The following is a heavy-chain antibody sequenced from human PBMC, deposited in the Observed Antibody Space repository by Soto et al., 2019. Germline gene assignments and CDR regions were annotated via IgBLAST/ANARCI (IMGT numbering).Heavy chain of an antibody. D-gene: IGHD3-3*01. V-gene: IGHV1-18*04. CDR1: GYPFTRYS. J-gene: IGHJ4*02. CDR3: ARASLTIFGAPYGMDV. CDR2: ISGYNGDT. Sequence: ASVKVSCKASGYPFTRYSIRWVRQAPGQGLERMGWISGYNGDTEYSKSFQGRLTMTIDTSTTTASMELRSLRSDDTAVYYCARASLTIFGAPYGMDVWGQGTLVTVSS.